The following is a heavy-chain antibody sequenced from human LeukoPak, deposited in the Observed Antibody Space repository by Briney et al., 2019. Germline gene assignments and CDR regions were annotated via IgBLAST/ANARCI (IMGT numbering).Heavy chain of an antibody. CDR1: GGTFSSYA. V-gene: IGHV1-69*04. Sequence: SVKVSCKASGGTFSSYAISWVRQAPGQGLEWMGRIIPILGIANYAQKFQGRVTITADKSTSTAYMELSGLRSEDTAVYYCARDPPLIAAAGTRLDYWGQGTLVTVSS. CDR2: IIPILGIA. J-gene: IGHJ4*02. D-gene: IGHD6-13*01. CDR3: ARDPPLIAAAGTRLDY.